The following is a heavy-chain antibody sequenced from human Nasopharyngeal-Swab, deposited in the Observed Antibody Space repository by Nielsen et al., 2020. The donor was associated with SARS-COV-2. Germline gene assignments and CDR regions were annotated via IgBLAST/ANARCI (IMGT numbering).Heavy chain of an antibody. J-gene: IGHJ5*02. CDR1: GFTSSSYG. D-gene: IGHD6-13*01. CDR2: IWYDGSNK. CDR3: AREPDSSSWSTNWFDP. V-gene: IGHV3-33*01. Sequence: GGSLRLSCAASGFTSSSYGMHWVRQAPGKGLEWVAVIWYDGSNKYYADSVKGRFTISRDNSKNTLYLQMNSLRAEDTAVYYCAREPDSSSWSTNWFDPWGQGTLVTVSS.